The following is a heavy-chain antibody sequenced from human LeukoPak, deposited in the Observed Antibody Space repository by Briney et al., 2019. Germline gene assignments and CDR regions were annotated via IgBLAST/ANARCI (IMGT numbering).Heavy chain of an antibody. CDR2: ISGSGGST. J-gene: IGHJ4*02. CDR1: GFTFSSYD. D-gene: IGHD2-21*01. CDR3: AKFLPTHIVVANYYFDY. V-gene: IGHV3-23*01. Sequence: PGGSLRLSSAASGFTFSSYDLSWIRQAPGKGLAWVSDISGSGGSTYYADSVKGRFTISRDNSKNTLYLQMNSLRAEDTAVYYCAKFLPTHIVVANYYFDYWGQGTLVTVSS.